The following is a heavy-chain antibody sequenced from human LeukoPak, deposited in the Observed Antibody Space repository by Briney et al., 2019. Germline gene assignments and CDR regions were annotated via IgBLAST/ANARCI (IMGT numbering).Heavy chain of an antibody. J-gene: IGHJ5*02. CDR1: GFTFGDYA. Sequence: GGSLRLSCTASGFTFGDYAMSWFRQAPGKGLEWVGLIRSKAYGGTTEYAASVKGRFTISRDDSKSIAYLQMNSLKTEDTAVYYCTRDGELWFGESNWFDPWGQGTLVTVSS. D-gene: IGHD3-10*01. CDR3: TRDGELWFGESNWFDP. CDR2: IRSKAYGGTT. V-gene: IGHV3-49*03.